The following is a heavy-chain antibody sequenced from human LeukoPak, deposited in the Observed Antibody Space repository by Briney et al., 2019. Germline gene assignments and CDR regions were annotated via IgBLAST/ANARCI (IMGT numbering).Heavy chain of an antibody. CDR1: GGNLSSYA. Sequence: SLTVSCKASGGNLSSYAISWVRQAPGHRLEWMGGIIPIFGTANYAQKFQGRVTITADESTSAAYMELSSLRSEDTAVYYCARYPTAGDAFDIWGQGTMVTVSS. CDR2: IIPIFGTA. D-gene: IGHD6-13*01. CDR3: ARYPTAGDAFDI. J-gene: IGHJ3*02. V-gene: IGHV1-69*13.